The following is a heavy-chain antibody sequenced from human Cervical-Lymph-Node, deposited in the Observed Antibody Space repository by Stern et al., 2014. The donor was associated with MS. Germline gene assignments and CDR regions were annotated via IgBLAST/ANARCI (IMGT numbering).Heavy chain of an antibody. Sequence: VQLVQSGPEVKKPGTSVKVSCKASGITFSHSAIQWLRQARGPRPAGIGGAVVFNGDVNYAPRFQERVTITRDMSTSTVYMELRSLRSEDTAIYYCASERYTYYDDQRPPGGFDPWGQGTLVTVSS. CDR2: AVVFNGDV. D-gene: IGHD3-3*01. V-gene: IGHV1-58*02. CDR1: GITFSHSA. CDR3: ASERYTYYDDQRPPGGFDP. J-gene: IGHJ5*02.